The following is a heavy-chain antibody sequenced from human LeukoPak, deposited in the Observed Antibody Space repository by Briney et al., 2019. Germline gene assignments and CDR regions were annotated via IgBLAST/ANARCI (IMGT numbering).Heavy chain of an antibody. D-gene: IGHD2/OR15-2a*01. CDR2: ISTYNGIT. Sequence: ASVKVSCTASGYALTNYGISWVRQAPGQGLEWMGWISTYNGITTYAQNFQGRVTLTTDTPTTTGYMDLRGLSSDDTAVYFCARAKLFYDLFDFWGQGALVTVSS. CDR1: GYALTNYG. V-gene: IGHV1-18*01. CDR3: ARAKLFYDLFDF. J-gene: IGHJ4*02.